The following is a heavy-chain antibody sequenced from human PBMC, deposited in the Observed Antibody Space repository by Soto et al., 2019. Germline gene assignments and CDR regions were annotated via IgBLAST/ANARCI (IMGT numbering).Heavy chain of an antibody. V-gene: IGHV3-21*01. D-gene: IGHD6-6*01. CDR3: ARVGGQLVPGFDY. CDR2: ISSSSSYI. Sequence: EVQLVESGGGLVKPGGSLRLSCAASGFTFSSYSMNWVRQAPGKGLEWVSSISSSSSYIYYADSVKGRFTISRDNAKNSLYLPMNSLRAEATAVYYCARVGGQLVPGFDYWGQGNRVTVSS. CDR1: GFTFSSYS. J-gene: IGHJ4*02.